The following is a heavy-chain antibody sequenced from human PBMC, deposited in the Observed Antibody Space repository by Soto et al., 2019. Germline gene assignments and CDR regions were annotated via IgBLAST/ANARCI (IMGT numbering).Heavy chain of an antibody. D-gene: IGHD2-8*01. CDR1: GFTFSSYA. CDR3: ARIQETPGYWTNGVCYLDY. V-gene: IGHV3-30-3*01. Sequence: GGSLRLSCAASGFTFSSYAMHWVRQAPGKGLEWVAVISYDGSNKYYADSVKGRFTISRDNSKNTLYLQMNSLRAEDTAVYYCARIQETPGYWTNGVCYLDYWGQGTLVTVSS. CDR2: ISYDGSNK. J-gene: IGHJ4*02.